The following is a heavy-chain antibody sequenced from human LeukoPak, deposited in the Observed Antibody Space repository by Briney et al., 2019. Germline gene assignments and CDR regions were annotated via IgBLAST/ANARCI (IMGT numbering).Heavy chain of an antibody. Sequence: GGSLRLSCAASGFTFSSYAMSWVRQAPGKGLEWVSAISGSGGSTYYADSVKGRFTISRDNSKNTLYLQMNSLRAEDTAVYYCGRAHGRGYYYYGMDVWGQGTTVTVSS. CDR3: GRAHGRGYYYYGMDV. D-gene: IGHD1-26*01. CDR1: GFTFSSYA. V-gene: IGHV3-23*01. CDR2: ISGSGGST. J-gene: IGHJ6*02.